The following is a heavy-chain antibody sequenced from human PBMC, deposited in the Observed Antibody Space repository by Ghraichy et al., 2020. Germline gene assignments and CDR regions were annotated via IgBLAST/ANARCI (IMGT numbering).Heavy chain of an antibody. Sequence: GESLNISCAASGFTFSAYWMSWIRQAPGKGLEWVANIKEDGSDKYYVDSVRGRFTISRDNAKNSLYLQMNSLSAEDTALYYCARDIRAAGGNSYWGQGALVTVSS. D-gene: IGHD4-23*01. J-gene: IGHJ4*02. V-gene: IGHV3-7*01. CDR3: ARDIRAAGGNSY. CDR1: GFTFSAYW. CDR2: IKEDGSDK.